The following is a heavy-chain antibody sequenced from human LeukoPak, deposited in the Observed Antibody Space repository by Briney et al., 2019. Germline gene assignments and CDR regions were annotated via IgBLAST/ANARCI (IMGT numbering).Heavy chain of an antibody. V-gene: IGHV3-30*02. CDR1: GLTFSTYG. J-gene: IGHJ4*02. CDR3: AKIEGKYQLANVPGH. D-gene: IGHD2-2*01. Sequence: PGGSLRLSCAASGLTFSTYGMHWVRQAPGKGLEWVAFIRYDGNNKYYADFVKGRFTISRDNSKNTLYLHMNSLRTEDTAVYYCAKIEGKYQLANVPGHWGQGTLVTVSS. CDR2: IRYDGNNK.